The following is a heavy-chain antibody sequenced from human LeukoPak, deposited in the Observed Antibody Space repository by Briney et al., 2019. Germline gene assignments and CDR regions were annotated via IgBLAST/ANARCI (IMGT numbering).Heavy chain of an antibody. CDR2: IIPIFGTA. CDR1: GGTFISYA. D-gene: IGHD1-1*01. CDR3: ARDLADLRTNYFDY. Sequence: SVKVSCKASGGTFISYAISWVRQAPGQGLEWMGGIIPIFGTANYAQKFQGRVTITADESTSTAYMELSSLRSEDTAVYYCARDLADLRTNYFDYWGQGTLVTVSS. J-gene: IGHJ4*02. V-gene: IGHV1-69*13.